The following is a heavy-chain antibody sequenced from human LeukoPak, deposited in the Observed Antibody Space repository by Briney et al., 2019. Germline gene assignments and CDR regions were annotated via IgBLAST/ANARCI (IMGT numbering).Heavy chain of an antibody. J-gene: IGHJ4*02. Sequence: GGSLRLSCAASGFTFSRYGMHWVRQAPVKGLEWVAFIRFDGSTKFCADSVKGRCTISRDNSKNILYLQVSSLRAEDAAVYYCAKDQRRGYYWASPFDYWGQGTLVTVSS. CDR3: AKDQRRGYYWASPFDY. CDR2: IRFDGSTK. CDR1: GFTFSRYG. D-gene: IGHD3-3*01. V-gene: IGHV3-30*02.